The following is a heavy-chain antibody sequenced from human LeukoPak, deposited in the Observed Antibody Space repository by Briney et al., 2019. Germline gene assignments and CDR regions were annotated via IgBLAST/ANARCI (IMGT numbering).Heavy chain of an antibody. CDR2: ISGGGGST. Sequence: PGGSLRLSCAASGFTFSNYAMSWVRQAPGKGLEWVLTISGGGGSTYYADSVKGRFTISRDNSKNTLYLQVNSLRAEDTAVYYCAKGGKWDVTPFDYWGQGTLVTVSS. CDR3: AKGGKWDVTPFDY. CDR1: GFTFSNYA. V-gene: IGHV3-23*01. J-gene: IGHJ4*02. D-gene: IGHD1-26*01.